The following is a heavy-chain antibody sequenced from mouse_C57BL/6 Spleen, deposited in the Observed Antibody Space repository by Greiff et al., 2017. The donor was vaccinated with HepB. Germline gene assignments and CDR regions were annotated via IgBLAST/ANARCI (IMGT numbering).Heavy chain of an antibody. J-gene: IGHJ1*03. D-gene: IGHD2-2*01. CDR2: ISDGGSYT. CDR1: GFTFSSYA. Sequence: EVMLVESGGGLVKPGGSLKLSCAASGFTFSSYAMSWVRQTPEKRLEWVATISDGGSYTYYPDNVKGRFTISRDNAENNLYLQMSHLKSEDTAMYYCAREGYGPFYFDVWGTGTTVTVSS. CDR3: AREGYGPFYFDV. V-gene: IGHV5-4*01.